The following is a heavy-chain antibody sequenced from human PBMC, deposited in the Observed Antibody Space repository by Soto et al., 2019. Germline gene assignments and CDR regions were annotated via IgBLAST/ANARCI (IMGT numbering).Heavy chain of an antibody. Sequence: GGSLRLSCVASGFNFRKFAMSWVRQAPGEGLEWVSGISCCGGSTSYADSVKGRFSIARDDSTNTLSLQMNNLRVEDTAQYYCAKADGEQWLLPHLDKWGQGTLVTVSS. CDR1: GFNFRKFA. CDR2: ISCCGGST. D-gene: IGHD6-19*01. J-gene: IGHJ4*02. V-gene: IGHV3-23*01. CDR3: AKADGEQWLLPHLDK.